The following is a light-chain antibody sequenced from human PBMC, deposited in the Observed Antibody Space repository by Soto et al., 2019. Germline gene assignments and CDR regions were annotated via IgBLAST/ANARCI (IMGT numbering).Light chain of an antibody. CDR2: EGS. CDR1: SSDVGSYNL. Sequence: QSVLTQPASVSGSPGQSITISCTGSSSDVGSYNLVSWYQQFPGKAPKLIIYEGSKRPSGVSNRFSGSKSDNTASLTISGLQAEDEADYYCCAYAGSGTVVFGGGTKLTVL. CDR3: CAYAGSGTVV. V-gene: IGLV2-23*01. J-gene: IGLJ3*02.